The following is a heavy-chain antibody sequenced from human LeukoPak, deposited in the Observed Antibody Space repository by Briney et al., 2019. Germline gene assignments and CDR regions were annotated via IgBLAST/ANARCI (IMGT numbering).Heavy chain of an antibody. CDR1: GGSISSGGYY. D-gene: IGHD4-17*01. V-gene: IGHV4-30-4*08. Sequence: TLSLTCTVSGGSISSGGYYWSWIRQPPGKGLEWIGYIYYSGSTYYNPSLKSRVTISVDTSKNQFSLKLSSVTAADTAVYDCARDVVYGDYPSDYWGQGTLVTVSS. CDR2: IYYSGST. J-gene: IGHJ4*02. CDR3: ARDVVYGDYPSDY.